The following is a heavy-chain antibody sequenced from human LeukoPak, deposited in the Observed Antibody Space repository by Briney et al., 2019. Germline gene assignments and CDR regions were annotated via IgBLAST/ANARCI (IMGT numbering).Heavy chain of an antibody. CDR2: INPNSGGT. V-gene: IGHV1-2*02. D-gene: IGHD1-7*01. J-gene: IGHJ4*02. CDR3: AREGDNWNYASGLYDY. CDR1: GYTFTGYY. Sequence: GASVKVSCKASGYTFTGYYMHWVRQAPGQGLEWMGWINPNSGGTNYAQKFQGRVTMTTDTSTSTAYMELRSLRSDDTAVYYCAREGDNWNYASGLYDYWGQGTLVTVSS.